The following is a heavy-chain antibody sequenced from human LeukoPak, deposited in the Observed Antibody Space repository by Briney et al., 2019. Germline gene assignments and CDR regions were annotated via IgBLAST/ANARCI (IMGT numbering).Heavy chain of an antibody. CDR3: ARGVAKLDFDY. V-gene: IGHV4-34*01. J-gene: IGHJ4*02. D-gene: IGHD1-1*01. CDR1: GGSFGGYY. CDR2: INHSGST. Sequence: PSETLSLTCAVYGGSFGGYYWSWIRQPPGKGLEWIGEINHSGSTNYNPSLKSRVTISEDTSKNQFSLKLTSVTAADTAVYYCARGVAKLDFDYWGQGTLVTVSS.